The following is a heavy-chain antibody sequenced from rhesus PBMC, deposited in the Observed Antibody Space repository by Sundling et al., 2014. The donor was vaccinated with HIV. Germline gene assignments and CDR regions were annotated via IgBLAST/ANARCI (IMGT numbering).Heavy chain of an antibody. CDR1: GGSISDNYF. D-gene: IGHD1-44*01. J-gene: IGHJ4*01. V-gene: IGHV4S9*01. CDR3: ARDRGSFGSFDF. CDR2: VYGTSGDT. Sequence: QVQLQESGAGLVKPSETLALTCAVSGGSISDNYFWNWVRQPPGKGLEWCGVVYGTSGDTYYNPSLNNRVTISKDTSKNQFSLKLSSVTAADTAVYYCARDRGSFGSFDFWGQGVLVTVSS.